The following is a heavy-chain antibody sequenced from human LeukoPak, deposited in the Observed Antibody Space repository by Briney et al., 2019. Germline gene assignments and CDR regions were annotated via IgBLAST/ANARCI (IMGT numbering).Heavy chain of an antibody. D-gene: IGHD2-15*01. CDR1: GDSVSSGY. CDR2: IQDTGIT. CDR3: AGRGHRYSRD. Sequence: SETLSLICNVSGDSVSSGYWSWIRQSPGKGLEWIGFIQDTGITDYNPSLKSRLLMSLDTSKYQFSLNLRSVTAADTAAYYCAGRGHRYSRDWGQGILVTISS. V-gene: IGHV4-4*09. J-gene: IGHJ1*01.